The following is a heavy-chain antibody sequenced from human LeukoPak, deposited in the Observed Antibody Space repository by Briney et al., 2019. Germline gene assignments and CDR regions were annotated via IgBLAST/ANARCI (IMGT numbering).Heavy chain of an antibody. V-gene: IGHV1-18*01. CDR2: ISAYNGKT. J-gene: IGHJ1*01. D-gene: IGHD2-2*01. Sequence: ASVKVSCKASGYTFTSYGISWVRQAPGQGLEWMGWISAYNGKTNYAQKLQGRVTMTTDTSTSTAYMELRSLRSDGTAAYYCARDREYQLRRGGKYFQHWGQGTLVTVSS. CDR3: ARDREYQLRRGGKYFQH. CDR1: GYTFTSYG.